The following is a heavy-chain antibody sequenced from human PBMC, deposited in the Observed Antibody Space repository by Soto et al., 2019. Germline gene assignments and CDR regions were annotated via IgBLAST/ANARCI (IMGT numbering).Heavy chain of an antibody. CDR1: GYTFSNYA. V-gene: IGHV1-3*01. D-gene: IGHD3-9*01. CDR3: ARAPRSSGYYHYAMDV. Sequence: QVQLVQSGAEVKKPGASVTVSCEASGYTFSNYAIHWVRQAPGQRLEWMAWINAGTVDTKYSQNFQGRVTITRDTSASTAYMDLIILRSEDTAVYYCARAPRSSGYYHYAMDVWGQGTTVTVS. CDR2: INAGTVDT. J-gene: IGHJ6*02.